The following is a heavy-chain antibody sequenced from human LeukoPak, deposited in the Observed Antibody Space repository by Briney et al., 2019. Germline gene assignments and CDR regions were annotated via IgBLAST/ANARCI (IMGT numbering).Heavy chain of an antibody. V-gene: IGHV4-59*11. Sequence: PSETLSLTCTVSGGSISSHYWSWIRQLPGKGLEWIGYIYYSGSTNYNPSLKSRVTISVDTSKNQFSLKLSSVTAADTAVYYCAREDRYCSSTSCYLSAFDIWGQGTMVTVSS. CDR1: GGSISSHY. D-gene: IGHD2-2*01. CDR3: AREDRYCSSTSCYLSAFDI. J-gene: IGHJ3*02. CDR2: IYYSGST.